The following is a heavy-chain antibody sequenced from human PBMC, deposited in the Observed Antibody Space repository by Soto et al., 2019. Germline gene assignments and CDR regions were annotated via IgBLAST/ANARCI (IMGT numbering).Heavy chain of an antibody. D-gene: IGHD2-2*01. CDR2: IIPIPDTT. CDR1: GGTFSSYA. J-gene: IGHJ6*02. CDR3: AKSQGSSTSLEIYYYYYYGMDV. V-gene: IGHV1-69*01. Sequence: QVQLVQSGAEVKKPGSSVKVSCKASGGTFSSYAISWVRQAPGQGLEWMGGIIPIPDTTNYAQKFQGRVTMTADQSTSTAYMELSSLRSEDTAVYYCAKSQGSSTSLEIYYYYYYGMDVWGQGTTVTVSS.